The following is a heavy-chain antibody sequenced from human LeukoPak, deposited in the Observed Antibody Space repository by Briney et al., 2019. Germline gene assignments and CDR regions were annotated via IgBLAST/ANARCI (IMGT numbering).Heavy chain of an antibody. CDR1: GFTFSSYS. Sequence: GGSLRLSCAASGFTFSSYSMNWFRQAPGKGLEWVSSISSSSSYIYYADSVKGRFTISRDNAKNSLYLQMNSLRAEDTAVYYCARDQVATPPKYYYYMDVWGKGTTVTVSS. V-gene: IGHV3-21*01. J-gene: IGHJ6*03. CDR3: ARDQVATPPKYYYYMDV. D-gene: IGHD5-12*01. CDR2: ISSSSSYI.